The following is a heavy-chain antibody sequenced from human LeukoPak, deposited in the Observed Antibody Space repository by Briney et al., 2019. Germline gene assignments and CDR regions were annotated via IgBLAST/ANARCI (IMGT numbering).Heavy chain of an antibody. V-gene: IGHV5-51*01. CDR2: IQPYDTDT. J-gene: IGHJ4*02. D-gene: IGHD5-12*01. CDR3: ARAGERGYRGYDSRVPLGV. CDR1: GYTFKSYL. Sequence: GESLKISCKAPGYTFKSYLIAWVRQTPGKGLGWLGGIQPYDTDTKYTPSYQGKVPISVDTSHTTAYLHWSNVKVSAAAIYYCARAGERGYRGYDSRVPLGVWGQGTVVIVSS.